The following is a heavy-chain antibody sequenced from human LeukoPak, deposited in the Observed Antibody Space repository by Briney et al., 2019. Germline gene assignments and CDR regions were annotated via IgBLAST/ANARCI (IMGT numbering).Heavy chain of an antibody. Sequence: GRSLRLSCAASGFTFSSYGMHWVRQAPGKGLEGVAGIWYDGSNKYYADSVKGRFTISRDNSKNTLYLQMNSLRAEDTAVYYCARARGPYSSGWYWFDPWGQGTLVTVSS. CDR1: GFTFSSYG. CDR2: IWYDGSNK. CDR3: ARARGPYSSGWYWFDP. D-gene: IGHD6-19*01. J-gene: IGHJ5*02. V-gene: IGHV3-33*01.